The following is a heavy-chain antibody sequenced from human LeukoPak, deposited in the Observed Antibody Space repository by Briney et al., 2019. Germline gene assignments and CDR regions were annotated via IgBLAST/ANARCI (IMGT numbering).Heavy chain of an antibody. CDR2: IYHSGST. Sequence: SETLSLTCTVSGASVSSGSYSWSWIRQPPGKGLEWIGYIYHSGSTYYNPSLKSRVTISVDRSKNQFSLKLSSVTATDTAVYYCASLPTGYSSTDYYGMDVWGQGTTVTVSS. CDR3: ASLPTGYSSTDYYGMDV. J-gene: IGHJ6*02. D-gene: IGHD2-15*01. CDR1: GASVSSGSYS. V-gene: IGHV4-30-2*01.